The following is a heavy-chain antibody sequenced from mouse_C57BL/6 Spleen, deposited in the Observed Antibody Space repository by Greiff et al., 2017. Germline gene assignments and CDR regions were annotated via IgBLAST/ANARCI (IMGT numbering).Heavy chain of an antibody. CDR3: ARGGPNYLDY. CDR2: IDPSDSYT. J-gene: IGHJ2*01. Sequence: QVHVKQPGAELVMPGASVKLSCKASGYTFTSYWMHWVKQRPGQGLEWIGDIDPSDSYTNYNQKFKGKSTLTVDKSSSAAYMQLSSLTSEDSAVYYCARGGPNYLDYWGQGTTLTVSS. V-gene: IGHV1-69*01. D-gene: IGHD1-3*01. CDR1: GYTFTSYW.